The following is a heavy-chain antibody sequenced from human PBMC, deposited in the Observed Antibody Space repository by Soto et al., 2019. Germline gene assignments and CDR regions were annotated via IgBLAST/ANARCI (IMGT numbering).Heavy chain of an antibody. J-gene: IGHJ5*02. V-gene: IGHV3-21*01. CDR3: TRDASRDSSARGWFDP. Sequence: GGSLRLSCGGSGFTFRSFTMNWVRQAPGKGLEWVSTISSNSAYIYYTDALRGRFTISRDNAKNSLHLQMNSLRAEDTAVYYCTRDASRDSSARGWFDPWGPGT. CDR1: GFTFRSFT. D-gene: IGHD6-13*01. CDR2: ISSNSAYI.